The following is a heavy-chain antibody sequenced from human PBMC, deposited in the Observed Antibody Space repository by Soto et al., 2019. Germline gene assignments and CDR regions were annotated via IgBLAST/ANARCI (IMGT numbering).Heavy chain of an antibody. CDR3: ARDVGYYDSDGYFDY. D-gene: IGHD3-22*01. J-gene: IGHJ4*02. CDR2: ISSSGSII. CDR1: GFTFSDYY. V-gene: IGHV3-11*01. Sequence: GGSLRLSCAASGFTFSDYYMSWIRQAPGKGLEWVSYISSSGSIIYYADSVKGRFTIPRDNAKNSLYLQMNSLRAEDTAVYYCARDVGYYDSDGYFDYWGQGTLVTVSS.